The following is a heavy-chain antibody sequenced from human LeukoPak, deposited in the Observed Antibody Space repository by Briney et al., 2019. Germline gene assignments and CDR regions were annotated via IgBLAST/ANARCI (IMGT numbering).Heavy chain of an antibody. V-gene: IGHV1-18*01. CDR3: ARTGVGGYSYGFIDY. J-gene: IGHJ4*02. D-gene: IGHD5-18*01. CDR1: GYTFTSYG. CDR2: ISAYNGNT. Sequence: ASVKVSCKASGYTFTSYGISLVRQAPGQGLEWMGWISAYNGNTNYAQKLQGRVTMTTDTSTSTAYMELRSLRSDDTAVYYCARTGVGGYSYGFIDYWGQGTLVTVSS.